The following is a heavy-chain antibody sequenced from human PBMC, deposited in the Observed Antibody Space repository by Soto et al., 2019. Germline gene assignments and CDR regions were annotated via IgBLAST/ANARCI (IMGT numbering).Heavy chain of an antibody. CDR2: ISYDGSNK. CDR3: AKGHSDEGSDY. Sequence: QVQLVESGGGVVQPGRSLRLSCAASGFTFSSYGMHWVRQAPGKGLEWVAVISYDGSNKYYADSVKGRFTISRDNSKNTLYLQMNSLRAEDTAVYYCAKGHSDEGSDYWGQGTLVTVSS. CDR1: GFTFSSYG. V-gene: IGHV3-30*18. J-gene: IGHJ4*02.